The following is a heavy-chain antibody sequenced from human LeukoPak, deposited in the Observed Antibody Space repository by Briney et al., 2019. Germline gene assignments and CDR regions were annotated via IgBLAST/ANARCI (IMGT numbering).Heavy chain of an antibody. Sequence: ASVKVSCKASGYTFTGYYMHWVRQAPGQGLEWMGWINPNSGGTNYAQKFQGRVTMTRDTSISTAYMELSRLRSDDTAVYYCASDNSVGDTAWWFDPWGQGTLVTVSS. CDR3: ASDNSVGDTAWWFDP. CDR2: INPNSGGT. J-gene: IGHJ5*02. D-gene: IGHD1-26*01. CDR1: GYTFTGYY. V-gene: IGHV1-2*02.